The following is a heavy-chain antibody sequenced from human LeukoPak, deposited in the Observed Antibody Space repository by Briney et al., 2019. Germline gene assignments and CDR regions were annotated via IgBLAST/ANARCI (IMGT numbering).Heavy chain of an antibody. J-gene: IGHJ6*02. CDR2: ISSSGSTI. D-gene: IGHD6-6*01. V-gene: IGHV3-48*03. Sequence: GGSLRLSCAASGFTFSSYEMNWVRQAPGKGLEWVSYISSSGSTIYYADSAKGRFTISRDNAKNSLYLQMNSLRAEDTAFYYRARIRFSSSGMDVWGQGTTFTVSS. CDR3: ARIRFSSSGMDV. CDR1: GFTFSSYE.